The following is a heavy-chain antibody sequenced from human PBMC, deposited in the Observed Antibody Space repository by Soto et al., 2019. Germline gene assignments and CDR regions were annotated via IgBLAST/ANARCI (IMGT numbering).Heavy chain of an antibody. CDR3: ARDGFCTSNACRVGNWLHP. CDR2: INHRGST. CDR1: GGSFSGYY. J-gene: IGHJ5*02. D-gene: IGHD2-2*01. V-gene: IGHV4-34*01. Sequence: PSETLSLTCVVYGGSFSGYYWSWIRQSPGKGLEWIGGINHRGSTNYNPPLESRVTISVDTSKNQFSLKLPSVTAADTAMYYCARDGFCTSNACRVGNWLHPWGQGTMVTVYS.